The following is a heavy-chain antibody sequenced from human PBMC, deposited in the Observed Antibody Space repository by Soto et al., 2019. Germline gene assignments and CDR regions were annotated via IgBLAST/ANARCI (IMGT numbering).Heavy chain of an antibody. D-gene: IGHD3-9*01. CDR3: ARATYYDILTGYHPDAFDI. CDR2: IYYSGST. V-gene: IGHV4-34*09. Sequence: PSETLSLTCAVYGGSFSGYYWSWIRQPPGKGLEWIGYIYYSGSTYYNPSLKSRVTISVDTSKNQFSLKLSSVTAADTAVYYCARATYYDILTGYHPDAFDIWGQGTMVTVSS. CDR1: GGSFSGYY. J-gene: IGHJ3*02.